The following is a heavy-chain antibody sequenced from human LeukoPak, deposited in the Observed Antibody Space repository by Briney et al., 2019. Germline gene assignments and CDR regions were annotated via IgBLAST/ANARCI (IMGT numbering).Heavy chain of an antibody. CDR1: GYTLTELS. V-gene: IGHV1-24*01. CDR3: ARGLTRGFDY. D-gene: IGHD3-10*01. Sequence: ASVKVSCKVSGYTLTELSMHWVRQAPGKGLEWMGGFDPEDGETIYAQKFQGRVTMTRDTSISTAYMELSRLRSDDTAVYYCARGLTRGFDYWGQGTLVTVSS. J-gene: IGHJ4*02. CDR2: FDPEDGET.